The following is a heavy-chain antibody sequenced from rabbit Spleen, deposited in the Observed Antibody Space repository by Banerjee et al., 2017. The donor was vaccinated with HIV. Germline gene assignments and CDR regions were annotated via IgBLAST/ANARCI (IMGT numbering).Heavy chain of an antibody. CDR1: GVSFSGDSY. Sequence: QEQLVESGGGLVKPGASLTLSCTASGVSFSGDSYMCWVRQAPGKGLEWIACIYAGSSGSTYSASWVNGRFTISKTSSTTVTLQMTSLTAADTATYFCARDAGSSFSTYGMDLWGQGTLVTVS. J-gene: IGHJ6*01. V-gene: IGHV1S45*01. CDR2: IYAGSSGST. CDR3: ARDAGSSFSTYGMDL. D-gene: IGHD8-1*01.